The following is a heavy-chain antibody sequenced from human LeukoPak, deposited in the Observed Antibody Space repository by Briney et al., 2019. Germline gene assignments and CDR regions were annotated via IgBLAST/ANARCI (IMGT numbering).Heavy chain of an antibody. CDR2: ITASGSNT. CDR1: GFTFSSYA. Sequence: GGSLRLSCAASGFTFSSYAMSWVRQAPGKGLEWVSTITASGSNTYYADSVKGRFTIYRDNSQKSLYLQMNTLRADDTAVYYCAKVQLATRTALDYWGQAT. D-gene: IGHD5-24*01. CDR3: AKVQLATRTALDY. V-gene: IGHV3-23*01. J-gene: IGHJ4*02.